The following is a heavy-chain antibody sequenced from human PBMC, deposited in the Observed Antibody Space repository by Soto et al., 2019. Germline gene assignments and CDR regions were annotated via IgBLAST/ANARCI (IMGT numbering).Heavy chain of an antibody. D-gene: IGHD6-6*01. J-gene: IGHJ4*02. CDR2: IDPSDSYT. Sequence: GESLKISCKGSGYSFTSYWISWVRQMPGKGLEWMGRIDPSDSYTNYSPSFQGHVTISADKSISTAYLQWSSLKASDTAMYYCARNPSLNSRSSGYWGQGTLGTVSS. CDR1: GYSFTSYW. V-gene: IGHV5-10-1*01. CDR3: ARNPSLNSRSSGY.